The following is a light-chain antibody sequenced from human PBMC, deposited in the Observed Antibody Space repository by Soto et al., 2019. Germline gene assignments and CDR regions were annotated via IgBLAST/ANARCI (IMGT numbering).Light chain of an antibody. CDR1: QGIGNY. Sequence: DIQMTQSPSSLSASVGDRVTITCRASQGIGNYLAWFQQKPVKVPKLLIYAASTLQSGVPSRFSGSGSGTDFTLTISSLQPEDVATYYCQKYNSAPPFTFGPGTKVDIK. CDR3: QKYNSAPPFT. CDR2: AAS. J-gene: IGKJ3*01. V-gene: IGKV1-27*01.